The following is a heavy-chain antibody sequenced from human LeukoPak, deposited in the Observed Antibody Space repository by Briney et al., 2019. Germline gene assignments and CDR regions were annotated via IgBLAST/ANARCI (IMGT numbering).Heavy chain of an antibody. CDR1: GFTFGSYG. CDR3: ARADGWLVGVSY. V-gene: IGHV3-33*01. CDR2: IWYDGSNK. D-gene: IGHD6-19*01. Sequence: GRSLRLSCAASGFTFGSYGMHWVRQAPGKGLEWVAVIWYDGSNKYYADSVKGRFTISRDNSKNTLYLQMNSLRAEDTAVYYCARADGWLVGVSYWGQGTLVTVSS. J-gene: IGHJ4*02.